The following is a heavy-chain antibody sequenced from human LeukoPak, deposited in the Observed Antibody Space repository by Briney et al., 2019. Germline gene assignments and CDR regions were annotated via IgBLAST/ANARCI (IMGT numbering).Heavy chain of an antibody. CDR2: INANSGGT. CDR1: GYTFTVYY. J-gene: IGHJ6*03. CDR3: ARGTPYYYYYYMDV. Sequence: ASVKVSCKASGYTFTVYYMHWVRQAPGPGHERMGWINANSGGTDYAQKFQGRVTRTRDTSISTAYMELSRLRSDDTAVYYCARGTPYYYYYYMDVWGKGTTVTVSS. V-gene: IGHV1-2*02.